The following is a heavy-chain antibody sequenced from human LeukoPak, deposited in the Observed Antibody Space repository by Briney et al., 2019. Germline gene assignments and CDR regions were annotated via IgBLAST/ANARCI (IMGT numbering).Heavy chain of an antibody. Sequence: GRSLRLSCAASGFTFDDYAMHWVRQAPGKGLEWVSGISWNSGSIGYADSVKGRFTISRDNAKNSLYLQMNSLRAEDTALYYCAKAGSDAMVTLLYNWFDPWGQGTLVTVSS. CDR2: ISWNSGSI. CDR3: AKAGSDAMVTLLYNWFDP. V-gene: IGHV3-9*01. CDR1: GFTFDDYA. J-gene: IGHJ5*02. D-gene: IGHD5-18*01.